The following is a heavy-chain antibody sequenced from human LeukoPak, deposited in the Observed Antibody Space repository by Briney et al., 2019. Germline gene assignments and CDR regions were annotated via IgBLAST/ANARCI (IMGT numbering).Heavy chain of an antibody. CDR1: GGSFSGYY. D-gene: IGHD2-2*01. CDR2: INHSGST. J-gene: IGHJ2*01. V-gene: IGHV4-34*01. CDR3: ARLPDIVVVPVTFWYFDL. Sequence: PSETLSLTCAVYGGSFSGYYWSWIRQPPGKGLEWIGEINHSGSTNYNPSLKSRVTISVDTSKNQFSLKLSSVTAADTAVYYCARLPDIVVVPVTFWYFDLWGRGTLVTVSS.